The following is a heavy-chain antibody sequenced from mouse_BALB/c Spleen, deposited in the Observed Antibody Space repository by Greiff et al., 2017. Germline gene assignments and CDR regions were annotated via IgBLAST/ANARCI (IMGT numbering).Heavy chain of an antibody. CDR1: GDSITSGY. J-gene: IGHJ1*01. V-gene: IGHV3-8*02. D-gene: IGHD1-1*01. CDR2: ISYSGST. CDR3: ARGGGSSSWYFDV. Sequence: EVKLVESGPSLVKPSQTLSLTCSVTGDSITSGYWNWIRKFPGNKLEYMGYISYSGSTYYNPSLKSRISITRDTSKNQYYLQLNSVTTEDTATYYCARGGGSSSWYFDVWGAGTTVTVSS.